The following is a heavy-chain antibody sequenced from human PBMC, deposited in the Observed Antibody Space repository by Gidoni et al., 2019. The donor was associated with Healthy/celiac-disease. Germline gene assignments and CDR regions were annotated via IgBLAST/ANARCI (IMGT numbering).Heavy chain of an antibody. CDR2: RYLSGGT. V-gene: IGHV4-30-2*01. CDR1: GGSIGSGGYS. CDR3: ARGPLGGIYDFWSGGSFDY. Sequence: HLQLQESGSGLVKPSQTLSLTCPASGGSIGSGGYSWSWIRQPPGKGLEWIGYRYLSGGTYYNPSLKSRVTISVDRSKNQFSLKLSSETAADTAVYYCARGPLGGIYDFWSGGSFDYWGQGTLVTVSS. D-gene: IGHD3-3*01. J-gene: IGHJ4*02.